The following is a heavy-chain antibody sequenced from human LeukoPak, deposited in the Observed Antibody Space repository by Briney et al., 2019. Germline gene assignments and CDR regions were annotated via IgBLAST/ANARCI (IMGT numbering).Heavy chain of an antibody. CDR2: IKWNSGST. J-gene: IGHJ4*02. V-gene: IGHV3-20*04. CDR1: GFTFDDYD. Sequence: SGGSLRLSCAASGFTFDDYDMSWVRQAPGKGLEWVSGIKWNSGSTGYADSVKGRFTISRDNAKNSLYLQMNSLRAEDTALYYCARDRLLGGVIVTPFDFWGQGTLVTVSS. D-gene: IGHD3-16*02. CDR3: ARDRLLGGVIVTPFDF.